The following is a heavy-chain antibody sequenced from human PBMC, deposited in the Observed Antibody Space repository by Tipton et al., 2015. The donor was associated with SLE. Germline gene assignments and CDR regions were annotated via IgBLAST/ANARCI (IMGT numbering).Heavy chain of an antibody. V-gene: IGHV4-59*11. J-gene: IGHJ4*02. D-gene: IGHD3-3*01. CDR2: IYFTGST. CDR3: ARVGNYDLDY. Sequence: TLSLTCTVSGGSISTHYLSWFRQPPGKGLEWIGYIYFTGSTNYDPSLKGRVTISVDTSKKQFSLKLSSVTAADTAVYYCARVGNYDLDYWGQGTLVTVSS. CDR1: GGSISTHY.